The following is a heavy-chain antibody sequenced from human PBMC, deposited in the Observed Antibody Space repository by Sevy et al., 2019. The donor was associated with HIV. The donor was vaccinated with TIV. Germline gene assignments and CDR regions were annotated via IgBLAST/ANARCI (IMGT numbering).Heavy chain of an antibody. CDR1: GFTFTRYA. CDR2: VSKEGTNK. D-gene: IGHD3-16*01. V-gene: IGHV3-30-3*01. Sequence: GGSLRLSCEASGFTFTRYAFHWVRQAPGKGLEWVAVVSKEGTNKYYADSVKGRFTISRDNSRNTLFLQMQSLRADDTAVYFCARDPHSVPHWGSFETCGQGTPVTASS. J-gene: IGHJ5*02. CDR3: ARDPHSVPHWGSFET.